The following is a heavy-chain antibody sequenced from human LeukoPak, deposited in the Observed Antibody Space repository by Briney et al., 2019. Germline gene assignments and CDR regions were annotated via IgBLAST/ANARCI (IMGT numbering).Heavy chain of an antibody. J-gene: IGHJ4*02. Sequence: GASVKVSCKASGYTFTSYYMHWVRQAPGQGLEWMGGINPSGGSTTYAQSFQGRVTMTRDTSTSTVYTELSSLRSEDTAVYYCARAGITIFGVDSGFDYWGQGTLVTVSS. CDR3: ARAGITIFGVDSGFDY. V-gene: IGHV1-46*01. D-gene: IGHD3-3*01. CDR2: INPSGGST. CDR1: GYTFTSYY.